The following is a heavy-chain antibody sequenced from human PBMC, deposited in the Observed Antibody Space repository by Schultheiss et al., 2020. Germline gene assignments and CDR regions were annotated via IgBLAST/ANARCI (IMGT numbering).Heavy chain of an antibody. D-gene: IGHD6-6*01. CDR1: GFTFSDYY. Sequence: GESLKISCAASGFTFSDYYMSWIRQAPGKGLEWVSYISSSGSTIYYADSVKGRFTISRDNAKNSLYLQINSLRAEDTAVYYCARDTEYENAFDIWGQGTMVTVSS. J-gene: IGHJ3*02. CDR3: ARDTEYENAFDI. CDR2: ISSSGSTI. V-gene: IGHV3-11*01.